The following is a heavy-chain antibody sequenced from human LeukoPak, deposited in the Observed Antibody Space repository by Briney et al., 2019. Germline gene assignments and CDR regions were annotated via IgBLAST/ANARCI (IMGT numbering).Heavy chain of an antibody. D-gene: IGHD5-18*01. CDR1: GFTFSSYA. CDR2: ISGSGGST. Sequence: QTGGSLRLSCAASGFTFSSYAMSWVRQAPGKGLEWVSAISGSGGSTYYADSVKGRFTISRDNAKNSLYLQMNSLRAEDTAVYYRARADWDTAMIDYWGQGTLVTVSS. J-gene: IGHJ4*02. V-gene: IGHV3-23*01. CDR3: ARADWDTAMIDY.